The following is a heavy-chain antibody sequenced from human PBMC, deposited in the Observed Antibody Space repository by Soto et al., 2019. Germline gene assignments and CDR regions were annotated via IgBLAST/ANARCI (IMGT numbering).Heavy chain of an antibody. CDR1: GFTFDDYA. V-gene: IGHV3-9*01. CDR3: TKTHGITSPGDV. J-gene: IGHJ6*02. D-gene: IGHD1-20*01. CDR2: ISWNSGVI. Sequence: PGGSLRLSCTASGFTFDDYAMHWVRQAPGRGLEWVSGISWNSGVIVYADSVRGRFTISRDNAKNSLYLQMKSLRVEDTALYYCTKTHGITSPGDVWGQGTKVTVSS.